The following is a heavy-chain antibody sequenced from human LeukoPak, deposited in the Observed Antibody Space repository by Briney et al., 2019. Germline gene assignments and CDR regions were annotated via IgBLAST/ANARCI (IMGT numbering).Heavy chain of an antibody. CDR1: GGSISSYY. J-gene: IGHJ4*02. CDR2: IYYSGST. D-gene: IGHD3-10*01. CDR3: ARQAYGSGSYYDY. Sequence: SETLSLTCSVSGGSISSYYWSWIRQPPGKGLEWIGYIYYSGSTNYNPSLKSRVTISVDTSENQFSLKLSSVTAADTAVYYCARQAYGSGSYYDYWGQGTLVTVSS. V-gene: IGHV4-59*01.